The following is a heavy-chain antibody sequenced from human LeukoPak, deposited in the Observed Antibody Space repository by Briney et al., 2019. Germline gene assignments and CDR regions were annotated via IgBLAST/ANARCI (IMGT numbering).Heavy chain of an antibody. J-gene: IGHJ4*02. D-gene: IGHD1-26*01. Sequence: SETLSLTCAVSGGSISSSNWWSWIRQSPGKRLEWIGYIYYSGSTNYNPSLKSRVTISVDTSKNQFSLKLSSVTAADTAVYYCARYVGATSFDYWGQGTLVTVSS. CDR1: GGSISSSNW. V-gene: IGHV4-61*01. CDR2: IYYSGST. CDR3: ARYVGATSFDY.